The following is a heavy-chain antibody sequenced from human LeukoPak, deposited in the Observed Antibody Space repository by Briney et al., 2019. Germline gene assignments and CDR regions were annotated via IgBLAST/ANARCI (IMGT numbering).Heavy chain of an antibody. CDR1: GFTFSSYW. D-gene: IGHD1-7*01. V-gene: IGHV3-7*03. J-gene: IGHJ6*02. CDR3: AREIVTGTTILRGYYYGMDV. CDR2: IKQDGSEK. Sequence: PGGSLRLSCAASGFTFSSYWMSWVRQAPGKGLEWVANIKQDGSEKYYVDSVKGRFTISRDNAKNSLYLQMNSLRAEDTAVYYRAREIVTGTTILRGYYYGMDVWGQGTTVTVSS.